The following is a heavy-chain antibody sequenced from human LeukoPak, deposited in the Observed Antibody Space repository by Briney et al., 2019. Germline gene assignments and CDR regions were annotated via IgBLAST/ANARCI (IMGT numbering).Heavy chain of an antibody. CDR3: AKDVQTYGSGSYLGY. CDR1: GFTFSSYA. J-gene: IGHJ4*02. CDR2: ISGSGGST. D-gene: IGHD3-10*01. V-gene: IGHV3-23*01. Sequence: GGSLRLSCAASGFTFSSYAMSWVRQAPGKGLEWVSPISGSGGSTYYADSVKGRFTISRDNSKNTLYLQMNSLRAEDTAVYYCAKDVQTYGSGSYLGYWGQGTLVTVSS.